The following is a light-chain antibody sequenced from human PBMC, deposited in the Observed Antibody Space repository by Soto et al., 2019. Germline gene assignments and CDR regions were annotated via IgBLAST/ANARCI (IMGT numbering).Light chain of an antibody. CDR2: VAS. J-gene: IGKJ4*01. CDR1: QSVNSN. V-gene: IGKV3-15*01. CDR3: QQYNVWPLT. Sequence: EIVMTQSPVTLSVSPGDRATLSCRASQSVNSNLAWYQQKPGQTPKLLIYVASTRATGIPARFSGSGSGTESTLTISSLQSEDFAVYYCQQYNVWPLTFGGGTKVEFK.